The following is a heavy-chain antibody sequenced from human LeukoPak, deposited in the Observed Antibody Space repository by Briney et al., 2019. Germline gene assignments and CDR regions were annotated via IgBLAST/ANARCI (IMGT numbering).Heavy chain of an antibody. CDR2: ISGSGAST. D-gene: IGHD6-13*01. V-gene: IGHV3-23*01. CDR1: GFTFSSFA. J-gene: IGHJ4*02. Sequence: PGGSLRLSCAASGFTFSSFAMSWVRQAPGKGLEWVSGISGSGASTYYADSVKGRSTISRDNSQNTLYLQMNSLRAEDTAVYYCAKARAGDITAAFNYWGQGTLVTVSS. CDR3: AKARAGDITAAFNY.